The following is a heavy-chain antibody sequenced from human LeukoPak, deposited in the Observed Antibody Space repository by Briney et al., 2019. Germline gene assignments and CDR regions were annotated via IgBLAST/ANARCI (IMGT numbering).Heavy chain of an antibody. Sequence: KPSETLSLTCTVSGGSISSYYWSWIRQPPGKGLEWIGYIYYSGSTNYNPSLKSRVTISVDTSKNQFSLKLSSVTAADTAVYYCARHGRQYNHMDVWGRGTTVTVSS. CDR3: ARHGRQYNHMDV. J-gene: IGHJ6*03. CDR1: GGSISSYY. V-gene: IGHV4-59*01. CDR2: IYYSGST. D-gene: IGHD2-8*01.